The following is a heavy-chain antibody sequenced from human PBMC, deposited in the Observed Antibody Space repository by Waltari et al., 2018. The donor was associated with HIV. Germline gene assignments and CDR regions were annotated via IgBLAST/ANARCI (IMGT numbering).Heavy chain of an antibody. CDR3: TKVRDGDWNDAFDI. CDR1: GFTFSTFS. Sequence: EVQLVESGGGLVKPGGSLRLSCAASGFTFSTFSINWVRQAPGEGLEWVSSISSRSGYISYADSIKGRFTISRDNAKNSTFLQMDSLRAEDTAVYYCTKVRDGDWNDAFDIWGQGTMVTVSS. D-gene: IGHD2-21*02. J-gene: IGHJ3*02. CDR2: ISSRSGYI. V-gene: IGHV3-21*01.